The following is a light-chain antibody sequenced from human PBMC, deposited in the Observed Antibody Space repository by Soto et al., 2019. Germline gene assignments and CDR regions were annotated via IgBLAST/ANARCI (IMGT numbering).Light chain of an antibody. J-gene: IGKJ5*01. CDR2: AAS. CDR1: QGISSY. CDR3: KQLNSYLTIP. Sequence: DIQLTQSPSFLSASVGDRVTITCRASQGISSYLAWYQQKPGKAPKLLIYAASTLQSGVPSRFSGSGSGTEFTLTISSLQPEYFATYYCKQLNSYLTIPFGKGTRLEIK. V-gene: IGKV1-9*01.